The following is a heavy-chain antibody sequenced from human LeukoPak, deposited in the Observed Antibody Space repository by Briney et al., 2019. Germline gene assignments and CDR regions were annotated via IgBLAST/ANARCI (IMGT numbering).Heavy chain of an antibody. Sequence: PGGSLRLSCAASGFTFSSYSMNWVRQAPGKGLEWVSSISSSSSYIYCADSVKGRFTISRDNAKNSLYLQMNSLRAEDTAVYHCARDRINYYGSGSYLRDDYWGQGTLVAVSS. J-gene: IGHJ4*02. V-gene: IGHV3-21*01. CDR3: ARDRINYYGSGSYLRDDY. CDR1: GFTFSSYS. CDR2: ISSSSSYI. D-gene: IGHD3-10*01.